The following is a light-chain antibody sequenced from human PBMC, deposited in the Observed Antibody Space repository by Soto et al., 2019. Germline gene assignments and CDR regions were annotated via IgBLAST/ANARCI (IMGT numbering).Light chain of an antibody. Sequence: DIQMTQSPSTLSGSVGDRVTITCRASQTISSWLAWYQQKPVKAPKLLIYKASTLKSGVPSRFSGSGSGTEFTLTISSLQPEDIATYYCQQYDSFPITFGQGTRLEIK. V-gene: IGKV1-5*03. CDR3: QQYDSFPIT. CDR1: QTISSW. CDR2: KAS. J-gene: IGKJ5*01.